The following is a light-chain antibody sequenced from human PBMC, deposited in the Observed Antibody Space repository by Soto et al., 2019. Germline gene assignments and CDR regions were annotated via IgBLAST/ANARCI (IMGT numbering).Light chain of an antibody. J-gene: IGKJ2*01. Sequence: EIVLTQSPGTLSLSPGERATLSCRTSRSDRNTYLAWYQQKPGQAPRLLIYGASSRATGIPDRFSGSGSGPHFTLTISRLEPEDFAVYYCQQYGASPPVYAFGQGTKLEIK. CDR2: GAS. V-gene: IGKV3-20*01. CDR1: RSDRNTY. CDR3: QQYGASPPVYA.